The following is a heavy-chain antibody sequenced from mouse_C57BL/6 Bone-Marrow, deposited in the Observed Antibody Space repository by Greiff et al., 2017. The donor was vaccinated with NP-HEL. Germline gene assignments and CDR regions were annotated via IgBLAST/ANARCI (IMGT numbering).Heavy chain of an antibody. Sequence: VQLQQSGAELVRPGTSVTMSCKASGYTFTNYWIGWAKQRPGHGLEWIGDIYPGGGYTNYNEKFKGKATLTADKSSSTAYMQFSSLTSEDSAIYYCARRGNYDGYPWFAYWGQGTLVTVSA. CDR3: ARRGNYDGYPWFAY. CDR2: IYPGGGYT. D-gene: IGHD2-3*01. J-gene: IGHJ3*01. CDR1: GYTFTNYW. V-gene: IGHV1-63*01.